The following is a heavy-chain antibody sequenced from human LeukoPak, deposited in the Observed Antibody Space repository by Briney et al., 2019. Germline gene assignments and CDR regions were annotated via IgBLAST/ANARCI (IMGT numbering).Heavy chain of an antibody. Sequence: GGSLRLSCAASGFTFYTYSMNWVRQAPGKGLEYVSAISSNGGSTYYANSVKGRFTISRDNSKNTLYLQMGSLRAEDMAVYYCARANYGSGSYYTNWGQGTLVTVSS. CDR3: ARANYGSGSYYTN. V-gene: IGHV3-64*01. CDR2: ISSNGGST. D-gene: IGHD3-10*01. CDR1: GFTFYTYS. J-gene: IGHJ4*02.